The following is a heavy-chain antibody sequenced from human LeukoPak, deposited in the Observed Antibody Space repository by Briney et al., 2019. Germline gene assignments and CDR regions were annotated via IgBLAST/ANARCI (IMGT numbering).Heavy chain of an antibody. CDR2: INHSGST. J-gene: IGHJ3*02. V-gene: IGHV4-34*01. CDR3: ARGRIQLWLRAFDI. Sequence: SETLSLTCAVYGGSFSGYYWSWIRQPPGKGLEWIGEINHSGSTNYNPSLKSRVTISVDTSKNQFSLKLSSAAAADTAVYYCARGRIQLWLRAFDIWGQGTMVTVSS. CDR1: GGSFSGYY. D-gene: IGHD5-18*01.